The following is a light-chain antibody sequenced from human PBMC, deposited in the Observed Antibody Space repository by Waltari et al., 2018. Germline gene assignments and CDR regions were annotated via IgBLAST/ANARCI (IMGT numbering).Light chain of an antibody. J-gene: IGLJ3*02. Sequence: KFMLTQPHPVSESPGKTVTISCTGSSGSIASNYVQRYQQRPGSAPTTITYEDDQRPSGVPDLFSGSIDSSSNSASLTISGLKPEDEADYYCQSYDSKNWVFGGGTKLAVL. CDR2: EDD. CDR1: SGSIASNY. CDR3: QSYDSKNWV. V-gene: IGLV6-57*02.